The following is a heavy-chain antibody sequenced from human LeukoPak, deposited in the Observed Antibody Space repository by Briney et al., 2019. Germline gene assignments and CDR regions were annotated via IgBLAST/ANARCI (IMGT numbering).Heavy chain of an antibody. CDR1: GGSISSSNW. CDR2: IYHSGST. V-gene: IGHV4-4*02. D-gene: IGHD6-13*01. J-gene: IGHJ6*02. Sequence: PSETLSLTCAVSGGSISSSNWWSWVRQPPGKGLEWIGEIYHSGSTYYNPSLKSRVTISVDRSKNQFSLKLSSVTAADTAVYYCARGGSSWYYYYYGMDVWGQGTTVTVSS. CDR3: ARGGSSWYYYYYGMDV.